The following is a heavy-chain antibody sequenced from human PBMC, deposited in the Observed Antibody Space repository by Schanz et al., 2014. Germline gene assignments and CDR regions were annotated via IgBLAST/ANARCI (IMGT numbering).Heavy chain of an antibody. D-gene: IGHD3-10*01. CDR3: ARDMVENWFDS. CDR1: GGSISSGSYY. Sequence: QVQLQESGPGLVKPSQTLSLTCTVSGGSISSGSYYWSWIRQPAGKGLEWIGRIYSTGSTNYNPSLKSRVTISKATSKNQFSLKRTSVTAADTAVYYCARDMVENWFDSWGQGTLVTVSS. V-gene: IGHV4-61*02. J-gene: IGHJ5*01. CDR2: IYSTGST.